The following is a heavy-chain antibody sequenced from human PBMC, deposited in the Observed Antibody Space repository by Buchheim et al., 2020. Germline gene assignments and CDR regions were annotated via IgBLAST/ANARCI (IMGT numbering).Heavy chain of an antibody. J-gene: IGHJ1*01. D-gene: IGHD3-10*01. CDR1: GFSLSTSEMA. CDR2: IYWDDDK. CDR3: AHSRASYYYGSGSYYKGPAECFQH. Sequence: QITLKESGPTLVKPTQTLTLTCTFSGFSLSTSEMAVGWIRQPPGKALEWLALIYWDDDKRYSPSLKSRLTITKDTSKNQVVLTMTNMDPVDTATYYCAHSRASYYYGSGSYYKGPAECFQHWGQGTL. V-gene: IGHV2-5*02.